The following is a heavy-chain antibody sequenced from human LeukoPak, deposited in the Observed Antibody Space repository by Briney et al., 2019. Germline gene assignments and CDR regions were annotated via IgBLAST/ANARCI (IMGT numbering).Heavy chain of an antibody. J-gene: IGHJ4*02. Sequence: PGGSLRLSCAASGFTFSSYSMNWVRQAPGKGLEWVSYISSSSSTIYYADSVKGRFTISRDNAKNSLYLQMNSLRAEDTAVYYCASTRSTSFGGYFDYWGQGTLVTVSS. D-gene: IGHD2-2*01. CDR2: ISSSSSTI. CDR3: ASTRSTSFGGYFDY. CDR1: GFTFSSYS. V-gene: IGHV3-48*01.